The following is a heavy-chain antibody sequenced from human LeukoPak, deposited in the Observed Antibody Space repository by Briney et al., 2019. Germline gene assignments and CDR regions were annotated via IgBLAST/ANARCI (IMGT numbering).Heavy chain of an antibody. CDR1: GGSISSSY. CDR3: ERGVSPDYDYDFYYDHYMDV. V-gene: IGHV4-4*07. CDR2: IDTSGRT. Sequence: PSETLSLTCTVSGGSISSSYWSWIRQPAGKGLEWIGRIDTSGRTNFNPSLRSRVTMSVDTSKNQFSLKVNSVTAADTAVYYCERGVSPDYDYDFYYDHYMDVWGKGTTVTVSS. J-gene: IGHJ6*03. D-gene: IGHD4/OR15-4a*01.